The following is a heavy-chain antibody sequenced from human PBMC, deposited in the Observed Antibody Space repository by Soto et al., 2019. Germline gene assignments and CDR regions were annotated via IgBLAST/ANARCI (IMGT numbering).Heavy chain of an antibody. J-gene: IGHJ4*02. D-gene: IGHD3-22*01. CDR3: ARGGYDSSGYYLFFDY. CDR2: IYYSGST. V-gene: IGHV4-39*01. Sequence: SETLSLTCTVSGGSISSSSYYWGWIRQPPGKGLEWIGSIYYSGSTYYNPSLKSRVTISVDTSKNQFSLKLSSVTAADTAVYYCARGGYDSSGYYLFFDYWGQGTLVTVSS. CDR1: GGSISSSSYY.